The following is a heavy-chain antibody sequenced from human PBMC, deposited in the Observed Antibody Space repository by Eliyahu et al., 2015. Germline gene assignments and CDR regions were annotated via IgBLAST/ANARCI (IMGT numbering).Heavy chain of an antibody. CDR1: GYSFPSYW. D-gene: IGHD1-14*01. CDR2: TFPGGSDT. Sequence: EVQLVQSGPEVKKPGESLKMSCKGSGYSFPSYWIGWVRQMPGKGLEWMGITFPGGSDTRYSPSFQGQVTMSVDRSINTAYLQWSSLKASDTAMYYCATQGGTTGTFDYWGQGTLLTVSS. CDR3: ATQGGTTGTFDY. J-gene: IGHJ4*02. V-gene: IGHV5-51*01.